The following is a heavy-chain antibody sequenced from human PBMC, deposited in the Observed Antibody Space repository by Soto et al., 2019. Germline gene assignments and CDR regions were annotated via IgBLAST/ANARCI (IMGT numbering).Heavy chain of an antibody. Sequence: SETLSLTCTVSGGSISSGGYYWSWIRQHPGKGLEWIGYIYYSGSTYYNPSLKSRVTISVDTSKNQFSLKLSSVTAADTAVYYCARAHSAYYDSSGLLVYWGQGTLVTVSS. CDR3: ARAHSAYYDSSGLLVY. CDR2: IYYSGST. D-gene: IGHD3-22*01. CDR1: GGSISSGGYY. J-gene: IGHJ4*02. V-gene: IGHV4-31*03.